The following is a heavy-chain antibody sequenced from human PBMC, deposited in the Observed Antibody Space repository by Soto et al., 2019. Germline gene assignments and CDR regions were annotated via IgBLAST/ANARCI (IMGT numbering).Heavy chain of an antibody. CDR1: GYSFTSHG. D-gene: IGHD3-10*01. CDR3: ARMVRGSNIDYYHYMDV. J-gene: IGHJ6*03. V-gene: IGHV1-18*01. CDR2: ISASNGDT. Sequence: QVQLVQSGAEVKKPGASVKVSCKASGYSFTSHGISWVRQAPGQGLEWMAWISASNGDTNYAQKFQGRVTVTTDTSTRTGYMELRSLRSADTAVYYCARMVRGSNIDYYHYMDVWGKGTTVTVSS.